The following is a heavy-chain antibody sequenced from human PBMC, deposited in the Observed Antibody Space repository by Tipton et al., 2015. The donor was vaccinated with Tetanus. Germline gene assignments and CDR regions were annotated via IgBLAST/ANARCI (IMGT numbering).Heavy chain of an antibody. J-gene: IGHJ4*02. CDR1: GSNFIRHF. CDR3: ARGMDYDSSGIDDF. CDR2: INPASGAT. Sequence: QLVQSGPEVKKPGASVRVSCKTSGSNFIRHFVQWVRLAPGQGLQWVGWINPASGATNYAQKFQGRVTMTRDTSISTAYMEVSRLRSDDTAIYYCARGMDYDSSGIDDFWGQGTLVTVSS. V-gene: IGHV1-2*02. D-gene: IGHD3-22*01.